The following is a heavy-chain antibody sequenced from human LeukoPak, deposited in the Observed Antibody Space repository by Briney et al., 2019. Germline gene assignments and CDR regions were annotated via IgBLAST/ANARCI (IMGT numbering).Heavy chain of an antibody. D-gene: IGHD2-15*01. CDR1: GFTFSDYG. V-gene: IGHV3-7*01. CDR3: ARHRSGGSQDDAFDI. Sequence: GGTLRLSCAASGFTFSDYGMSWVRQAPGKGLEWVADIKQDGSEQYYVHSVKGRFTISRQNAKHSLFLQMNSLRAEDTAVYYCARHRSGGSQDDAFDIWGQGTMVTVSS. J-gene: IGHJ3*02. CDR2: IKQDGSEQ.